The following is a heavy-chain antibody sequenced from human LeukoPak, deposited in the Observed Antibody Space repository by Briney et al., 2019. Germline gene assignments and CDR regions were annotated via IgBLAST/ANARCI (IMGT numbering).Heavy chain of an antibody. Sequence: GGSLRLSCAASGFTVSSNYMSWVRQAPGKGLEWVSVIYSGGSTYHADSVKGRFTISRDNSKNTLYLQMNSLRAEDTAVYYCASQTAVLRFLEWLSPYGMDVWGQGTTVTVSS. J-gene: IGHJ6*02. CDR2: IYSGGST. CDR1: GFTVSSNY. CDR3: ASQTAVLRFLEWLSPYGMDV. V-gene: IGHV3-66*02. D-gene: IGHD3-3*01.